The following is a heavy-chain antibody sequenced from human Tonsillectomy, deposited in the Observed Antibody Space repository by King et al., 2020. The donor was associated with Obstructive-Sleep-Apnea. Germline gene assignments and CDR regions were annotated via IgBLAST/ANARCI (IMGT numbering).Heavy chain of an antibody. CDR1: GGSVSQNY. CDR2: ISYSGTT. J-gene: IGHJ4*02. Sequence: VQLQESGPGLVKPSETLSLTCTVSGGSVSQNYWNWIRQPPGKGLEWIGYISYSGTTNYNPSLKSRVTISLDTSMNQFSLRLSSVTAADTAIFFYAATTEIYTAFDFWGQGTLVTVSS. D-gene: IGHD2-21*02. CDR3: AATTEIYTAFDF. V-gene: IGHV4-59*02.